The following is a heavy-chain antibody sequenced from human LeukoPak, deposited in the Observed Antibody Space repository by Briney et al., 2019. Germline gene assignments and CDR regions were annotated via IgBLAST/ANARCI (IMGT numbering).Heavy chain of an antibody. V-gene: IGHV1-2*06. CDR3: ARPYCDGACNFDY. CDR1: GYIFTGYY. J-gene: IGHJ4*02. CDR2: INPSSGGK. Sequence: ASVKVSCKASGYIFTGYYMHWLRQAPGQGRDWMGQINPSSGGKNYAQKLQGRVTMRRYTSSSAAYMELSRLRSDDTAVYYCARPYCDGACNFDYWGQGTLVTVSS. D-gene: IGHD2-21*02.